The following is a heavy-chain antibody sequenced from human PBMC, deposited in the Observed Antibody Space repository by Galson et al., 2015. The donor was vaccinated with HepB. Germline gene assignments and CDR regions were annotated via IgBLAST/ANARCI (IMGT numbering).Heavy chain of an antibody. D-gene: IGHD3-10*01. CDR3: AREGPSIFYGSGTYPSDY. J-gene: IGHJ4*02. Sequence: SLRLSCAASGFTFSSYAMHWVRQAPGKGLEWVAVIPYDGTNKYYADSVKGRFAISRDNSKNTLYLQMNRLRAEDTAVYYCAREGPSIFYGSGTYPSDYWGQGTLVTVSS. V-gene: IGHV3-30*09. CDR2: IPYDGTNK. CDR1: GFTFSSYA.